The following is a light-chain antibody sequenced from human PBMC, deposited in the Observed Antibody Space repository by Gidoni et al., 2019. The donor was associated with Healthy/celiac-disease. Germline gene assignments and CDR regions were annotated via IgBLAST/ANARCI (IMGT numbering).Light chain of an antibody. CDR3: QKYNSAPWT. CDR1: QVISTY. V-gene: IGKV1-27*01. J-gene: IGKJ1*01. CDR2: AAS. Sequence: DIQMTQSPSSLSASVGDRVTLTCRASQVISTYLAWYQQKPGKVPKLLIYAASTLQTGVPSRFSGSGSGTDFTLTISSLQPEDFATYYCQKYNSAPWTVGQGTKVEIK.